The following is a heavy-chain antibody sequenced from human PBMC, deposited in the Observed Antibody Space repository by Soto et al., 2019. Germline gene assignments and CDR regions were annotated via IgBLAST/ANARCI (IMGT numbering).Heavy chain of an antibody. J-gene: IGHJ4*02. CDR2: ISGSGGST. V-gene: IGHV3-23*01. CDR1: GFTFSSYV. D-gene: IGHD4-17*01. Sequence: EVQLLESGGGLVQPGGSLRLSCAASGFTFSSYVMNWVRQAPGRGLEWVSTISGSGGSTYYADSVKGRFTISRDNSKNTLYLHMNSLRAEDTAIYYCAKPFYGLPYYFDYWGQGTLVTVSS. CDR3: AKPFYGLPYYFDY.